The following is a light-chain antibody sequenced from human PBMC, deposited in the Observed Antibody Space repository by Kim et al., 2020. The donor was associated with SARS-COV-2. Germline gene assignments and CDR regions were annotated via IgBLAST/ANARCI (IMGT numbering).Light chain of an antibody. V-gene: IGLV4-69*02. J-gene: IGLJ3*02. CDR2: LNSDGSH. CDR1: IGYSNYA. CDR3: QTWLTGPWV. Sequence: ASVKLTCTLSIGYSNYACAWHQQQPEKGPRYLMKLNSDGSHSKGDGIPDRFSGSSSGAERYLTISSLQSEDEADYYCQTWLTGPWVFGGGTKLTVL.